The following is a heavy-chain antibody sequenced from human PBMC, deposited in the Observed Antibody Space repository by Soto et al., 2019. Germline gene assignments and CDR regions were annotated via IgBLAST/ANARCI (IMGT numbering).Heavy chain of an antibody. CDR1: GFTFSSYA. CDR2: ISYDGSNK. Sequence: GGSLRLSCAASGFTFSSYAMHWVRQAPGKGLEWVAVISYDGSNKYYADSVKGRFTISRDNSKNTLYLQMNSLRAEDTAVYYCARGTGPIAARPSGMDVWGQGTTVTVSS. D-gene: IGHD6-6*01. CDR3: ARGTGPIAARPSGMDV. J-gene: IGHJ6*02. V-gene: IGHV3-30-3*01.